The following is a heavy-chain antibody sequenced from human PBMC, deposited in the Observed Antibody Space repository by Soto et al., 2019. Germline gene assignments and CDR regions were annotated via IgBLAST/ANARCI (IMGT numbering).Heavy chain of an antibody. V-gene: IGHV4-59*08. J-gene: IGHJ5*02. D-gene: IGHD4-17*01. CDR2: IYYSGST. CDR1: GGSISSYY. Sequence: QVQLQESGPGLVKPSETLSLTCTVSGGSISSYYWSWIRQPPGKGLEWIGYIYYSGSTNYNPSLKSRVPISVDTSKNQFSLKLSSVTAADTAVYYCARSFVMTTANWFDPWGQGTLVTVSS. CDR3: ARSFVMTTANWFDP.